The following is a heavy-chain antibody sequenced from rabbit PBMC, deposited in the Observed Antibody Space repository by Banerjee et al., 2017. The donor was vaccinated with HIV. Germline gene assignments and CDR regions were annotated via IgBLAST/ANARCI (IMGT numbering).Heavy chain of an antibody. Sequence: EESGGDLVKPGASLTLTCKASGFDFSSDAMCWVRQAPGKGLEWIACIYAASSGSTWYASWAKGRFTISRSTSLNTVFLQMTSLTPADTATYFCARAYNSGWGGYFNLWGPGTLVTVS. CDR1: GFDFSSDA. CDR2: IYAASSGST. D-gene: IGHD4-1*01. V-gene: IGHV1S47*01. J-gene: IGHJ4*01. CDR3: ARAYNSGWGGYFNL.